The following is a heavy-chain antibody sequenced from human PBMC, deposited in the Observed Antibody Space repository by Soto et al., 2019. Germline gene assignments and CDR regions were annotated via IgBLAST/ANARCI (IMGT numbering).Heavy chain of an antibody. CDR3: ARGYYDSSVQSNNFDI. D-gene: IGHD3-22*01. CDR2: VYYSGST. V-gene: IGHV4-59*01. Sequence: SETLSLTCTVSGASISSSYWSWIRQSPGKGLEWIGYVYYSGSTNYNPSLKSRVTISVDTSKNQFSLKLSSVTAADTAVYYCARGYYDSSVQSNNFDIWGQGTLVTVSS. CDR1: GASISSSY. J-gene: IGHJ3*02.